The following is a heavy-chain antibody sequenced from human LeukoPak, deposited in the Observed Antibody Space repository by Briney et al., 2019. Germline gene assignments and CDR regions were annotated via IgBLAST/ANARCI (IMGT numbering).Heavy chain of an antibody. Sequence: ASVKVSCKASGYTFTSYDINWVRQATGQGLEWMGWMNPNSGNTGYARKFQGRVTMTRNTSISTAYMELSSLRSEDTAVYYCARAYYDFWSGYYAVFDYYYYYMDVWGKGTTVTVSS. CDR1: GYTFTSYD. D-gene: IGHD3-3*01. CDR2: MNPNSGNT. J-gene: IGHJ6*03. V-gene: IGHV1-8*01. CDR3: ARAYYDFWSGYYAVFDYYYYYMDV.